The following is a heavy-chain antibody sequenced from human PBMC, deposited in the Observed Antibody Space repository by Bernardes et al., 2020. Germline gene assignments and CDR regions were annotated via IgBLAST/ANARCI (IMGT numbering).Heavy chain of an antibody. CDR2: ISGSGGSP. Sequence: GGSLGISCAASGFTFRSYAMSWVRQAPGKGLEWVSAISGSGGSPYYADSVKGRFTISRDNSKNTLYLQMNSLRAEDTAVYYCAKDNIVATIDSWGQGTLVTVSS. J-gene: IGHJ4*02. CDR1: GFTFRSYA. CDR3: AKDNIVATIDS. V-gene: IGHV3-23*01. D-gene: IGHD5-12*01.